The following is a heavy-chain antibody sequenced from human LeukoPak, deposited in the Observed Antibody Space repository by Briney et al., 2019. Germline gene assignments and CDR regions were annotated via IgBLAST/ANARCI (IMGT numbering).Heavy chain of an antibody. D-gene: IGHD3-16*02. V-gene: IGHV1-24*01. J-gene: IGHJ4*02. CDR2: FDPEDGET. CDR3: ATWDAGGGYLGY. CDR1: GYTLTELS. Sequence: ASVKVSCKVSGYTLTELSMHWVRQAPGKGLEWMGGFDPEDGETIYAQKFQGRATMTEDTSTDTAYMELSSLRSEDTAVYYCATWDAGGGYLGYWGQGTLVTVSS.